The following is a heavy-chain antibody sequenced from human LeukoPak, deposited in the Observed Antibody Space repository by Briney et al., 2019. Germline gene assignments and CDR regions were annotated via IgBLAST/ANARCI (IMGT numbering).Heavy chain of an antibody. CDR3: ARQGDGGYTYGNFDS. D-gene: IGHD5-18*01. CDR2: IYYSGAT. Sequence: SETLSLTCTVSGGSISISGYYWGWIRQPPGKGLQWIGSIYYSGATYYSPSLWSRVTISEDTSKNQFSLKLSSVIAADTAVYYCARQGDGGYTYGNFDSWGQGTLVTVSS. V-gene: IGHV4-39*01. CDR1: GGSISISGYY. J-gene: IGHJ4*02.